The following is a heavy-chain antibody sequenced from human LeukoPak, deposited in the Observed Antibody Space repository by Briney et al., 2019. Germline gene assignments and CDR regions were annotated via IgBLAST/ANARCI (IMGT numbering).Heavy chain of an antibody. D-gene: IGHD5-18*01. Sequence: GRSLRLSCAASGFTFSSYGMHWVRQAPGKGLEWVAVILYDGSNKYYADSVKGRFTISRDSSKNTLYLQMNSLRAEDTAVYYCARKDVHTAMVPKTGYYYYGMDVWGKGTTVTVSS. CDR3: ARKDVHTAMVPKTGYYYYGMDV. V-gene: IGHV3-33*01. J-gene: IGHJ6*04. CDR2: ILYDGSNK. CDR1: GFTFSSYG.